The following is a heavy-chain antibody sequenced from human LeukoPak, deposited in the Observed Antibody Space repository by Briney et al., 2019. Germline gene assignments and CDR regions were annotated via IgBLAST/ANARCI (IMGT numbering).Heavy chain of an antibody. Sequence: GGSLRLSCAASGFTFSSYAMHWVRQAPGKGLEWVAVISYDGSNKYYADSVKGRFTISRDNSKNTLYLQMNGLRAEDTAVYYCAREGGITMIVVAALDYWGQGTLVTVSS. CDR3: AREGGITMIVVAALDY. CDR1: GFTFSSYA. J-gene: IGHJ4*02. D-gene: IGHD3-22*01. V-gene: IGHV3-30-3*01. CDR2: ISYDGSNK.